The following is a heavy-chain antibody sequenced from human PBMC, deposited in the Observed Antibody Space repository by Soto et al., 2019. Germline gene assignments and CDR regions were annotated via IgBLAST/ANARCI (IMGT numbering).Heavy chain of an antibody. J-gene: IGHJ4*02. CDR3: ARDLVKPYPLSYSSGWYLGFDY. CDR2: INAGNGNT. CDR1: GYTFTSYA. V-gene: IGHV1-3*01. D-gene: IGHD6-19*01. Sequence: VASVKVSCKASGYTFTSYAMHWVRQAPGQRLEWMGWINAGNGNTKYSQKFQGRVTITRDTSASTAYMELSSLRSEDTAVYYCARDLVKPYPLSYSSGWYLGFDYWGQGTLVTLSS.